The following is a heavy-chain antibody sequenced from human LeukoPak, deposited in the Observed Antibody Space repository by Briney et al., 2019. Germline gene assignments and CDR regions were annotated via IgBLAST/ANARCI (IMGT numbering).Heavy chain of an antibody. J-gene: IGHJ4*02. CDR2: ISAYNGNT. D-gene: IGHD3-22*01. CDR3: ARYYYASSGYYTPSPPDY. CDR1: GYTFTSYG. V-gene: IGHV1-18*01. Sequence: ASVKVSCKASGYTFTSYGISWVRQAPGQGLEWMGWISAYNGNTNYAQKLQGRVTMTTDTSTSTAYMELRSLRSDDTAVYYCARYYYASSGYYTPSPPDYWGQGTLVTVSS.